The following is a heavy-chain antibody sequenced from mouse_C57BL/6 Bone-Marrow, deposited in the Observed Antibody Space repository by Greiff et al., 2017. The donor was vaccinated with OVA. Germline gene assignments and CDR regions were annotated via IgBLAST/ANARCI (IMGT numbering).Heavy chain of an antibody. V-gene: IGHV5-17*01. CDR1: GFTFSDYG. D-gene: IGHD2-5*01. CDR2: ISSGSSTI. CDR3: ARLDYSNYDYAMDY. Sequence: EVQLVESGGGLVKPGGSLKLSCAASGFTFSDYGMHWVRQAPEKGLEWVAYISSGSSTIYYADTVKGRFTISRDNAKNTLFLQMTSLRSEETAMYYCARLDYSNYDYAMDYWGQGTSVTVSS. J-gene: IGHJ4*01.